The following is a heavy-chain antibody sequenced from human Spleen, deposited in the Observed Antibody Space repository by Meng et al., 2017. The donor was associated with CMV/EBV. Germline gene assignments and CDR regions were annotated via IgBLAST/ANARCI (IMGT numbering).Heavy chain of an antibody. CDR2: ISSDGSNR. J-gene: IGHJ6*02. D-gene: IGHD3-16*02. CDR1: GFTFSNYG. V-gene: IGHV3-30-3*01. CDR3: ARENYAFGGVIVIWDVYYYGMDV. Sequence: GESLKISCEASGFTFSNYGIHYLRQTPRKGLEWVAVISSDGSNRNYADSVKGRFTISRDDSKNTLYLQMNSLRTEDTAVYYCARENYAFGGVIVIWDVYYYGMDVWGQGTSVTVSS.